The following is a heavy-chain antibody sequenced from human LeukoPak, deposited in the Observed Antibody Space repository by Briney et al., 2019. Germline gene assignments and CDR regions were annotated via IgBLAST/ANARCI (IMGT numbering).Heavy chain of an antibody. Sequence: SETLSLTCTVSGGSISSYYWGWIRQPPGKGLEWIGYIYYSGSTNYNPSLKSRVTISVDTSKNQFSLKLSSVTAADTAVYYCARHLDSSSQIDYWGQGTLVTVSS. J-gene: IGHJ4*02. CDR2: IYYSGST. V-gene: IGHV4-59*08. CDR1: GGSISSYY. CDR3: ARHLDSSSQIDY. D-gene: IGHD6-13*01.